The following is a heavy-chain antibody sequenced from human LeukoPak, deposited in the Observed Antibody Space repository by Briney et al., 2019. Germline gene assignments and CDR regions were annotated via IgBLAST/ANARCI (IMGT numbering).Heavy chain of an antibody. CDR2: IYTSGST. D-gene: IGHD3-3*01. V-gene: IGHV4-61*02. CDR3: ARDLDYDFWSGLQAPFGY. CDR1: GGSISSGSYY. J-gene: IGHJ4*02. Sequence: SETLSLTCTVSGGSISSGSYYWSWIRQPAGKGLEWIGRIYTSGSTNYNPSLKSRVTISVDTSKNQFSLKLSSVTAADTAVYYCARDLDYDFWSGLQAPFGYWGQGTLVTVSS.